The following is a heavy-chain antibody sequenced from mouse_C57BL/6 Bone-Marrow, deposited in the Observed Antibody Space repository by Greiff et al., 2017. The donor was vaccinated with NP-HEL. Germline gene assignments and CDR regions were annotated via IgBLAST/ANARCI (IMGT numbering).Heavy chain of an antibody. Sequence: DVQLVESGGDLVKPGGSLKLSCAASGFTFSSYGMSWVRQTPDKRLEWVATISSGGSYTYYPDSVKGRFTISRDNAKNTLYLQMSSLKSEDTAMYYCARQNYYYGSSWNYWGRGTTLTVSS. D-gene: IGHD1-1*01. CDR1: GFTFSSYG. CDR2: ISSGGSYT. CDR3: ARQNYYYGSSWNY. J-gene: IGHJ2*01. V-gene: IGHV5-6*01.